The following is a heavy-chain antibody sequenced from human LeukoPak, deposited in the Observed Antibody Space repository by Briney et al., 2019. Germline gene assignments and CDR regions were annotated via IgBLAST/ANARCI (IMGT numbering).Heavy chain of an antibody. CDR1: GYTFTGYY. CDR2: INPNSGGT. V-gene: IGHV1-2*02. CDR3: ARGYYYGSGSYWDY. D-gene: IGHD3-10*01. J-gene: IGHJ4*02. Sequence: ASVKVSCKASGYTFTGYYMHWVRQAPGQGLEWMGWINPNSGGTSYAQKFQGRVTMTRDTSISTAYMELSRLRSDDTAVYYCARGYYYGSGSYWDYWGQGTLVTVSS.